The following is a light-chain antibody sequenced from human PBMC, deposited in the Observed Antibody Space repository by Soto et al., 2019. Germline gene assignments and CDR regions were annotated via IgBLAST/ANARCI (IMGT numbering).Light chain of an antibody. CDR1: SSDVGGYDY. V-gene: IGLV2-14*01. CDR3: FSYKNKNNRV. CDR2: EVS. Sequence: QSVLTQPASVSGSPGQSITISCTGTSSDVGGYDYVSWYQQYPGKAPKLMIYEVSNRPSGVSHRFSGSKSGNTASLTISGLQAEDEADYYCFSYKNKNNRVFGAGTKVTVL. J-gene: IGLJ3*02.